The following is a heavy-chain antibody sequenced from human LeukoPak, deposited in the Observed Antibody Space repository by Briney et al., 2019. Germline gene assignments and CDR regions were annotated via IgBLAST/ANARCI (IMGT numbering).Heavy chain of an antibody. D-gene: IGHD4/OR15-4a*01. CDR1: GYSISSGYY. CDR3: ARSNLGSNWYFDL. Sequence: PSETLSLTCAVSGYSISSGYYWGWIRQPPGKGLEWIGSIYHSGSTYNPSLKSRVTISVDTSKNQFSLKLSSVTAADTAVYYCARSNLGSNWYFDLWGRGTPVTVSS. CDR2: IYHSGST. V-gene: IGHV4-38-2*01. J-gene: IGHJ2*01.